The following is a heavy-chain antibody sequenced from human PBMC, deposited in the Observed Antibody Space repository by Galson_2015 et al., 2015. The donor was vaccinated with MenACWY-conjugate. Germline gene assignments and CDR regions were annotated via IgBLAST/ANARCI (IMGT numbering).Heavy chain of an antibody. CDR2: ISYDGSNK. CDR3: AREGVGIAAAGNHYYYYGMDV. D-gene: IGHD6-13*01. J-gene: IGHJ6*02. CDR1: GFTFSSYA. Sequence: LRLSCAASGFTFSSYAMHWVRQAPGKGLEWVAVISYDGSNKYYADSVKGRFTISRDNSKNTLYLQMNSLRAEDTAVYYCAREGVGIAAAGNHYYYYGMDVWGQGTTVTVSS. V-gene: IGHV3-30*04.